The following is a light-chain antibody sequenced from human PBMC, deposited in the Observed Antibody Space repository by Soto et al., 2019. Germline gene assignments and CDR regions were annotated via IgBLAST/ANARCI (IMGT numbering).Light chain of an antibody. CDR2: DVN. CDR3: CSYAGSSTVV. J-gene: IGLJ2*01. V-gene: IGLV2-23*02. CDR1: RSDVGSYNL. Sequence: QSALTQPASVSGSPGQSITISCTGSRSDVGSYNLVSWYQHHPGKAPKLMIYDVNKRPSGVSNRFSGSKSGNTASLTISGLQPEDVGDYYCCSYAGSSTVVFVGGTKLTVL.